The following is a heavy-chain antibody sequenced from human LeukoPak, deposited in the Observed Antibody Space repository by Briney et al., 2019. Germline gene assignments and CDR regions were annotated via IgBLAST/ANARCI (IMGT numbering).Heavy chain of an antibody. CDR1: GYTFTSYG. V-gene: IGHV1-18*01. J-gene: IGHJ6*03. CDR3: ARCLREEYGQLWRKHYYYYYMDV. D-gene: IGHD5-18*01. CDR2: ISSYNGNT. Sequence: ASVKVSCKASGYTFTSYGINWVRQAPGQGLEWMGWISSYNGNTNYAQKFQGRVTITADESTSTAYMELSSLRSEDTAVYYCARCLREEYGQLWRKHYYYYYMDVWGKGTTVTISS.